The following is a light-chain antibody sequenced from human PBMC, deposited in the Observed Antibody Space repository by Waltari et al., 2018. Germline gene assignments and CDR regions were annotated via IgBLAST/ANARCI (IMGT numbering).Light chain of an antibody. V-gene: IGLV2-14*03. CDR3: SSYTGSSALVV. CDR2: DVN. J-gene: IGLJ2*01. CDR1: TIDIGSYNY. Sequence: QSALTQPASVSGSPGQSITISCSGSTIDIGSYNYVSWYQQHPGKAPKLIIFDVNRRPSGVSNRCSGSKSGRTASLTIAGLQAEDEAEYYCSSYTGSSALVVFGGGTKLSVL.